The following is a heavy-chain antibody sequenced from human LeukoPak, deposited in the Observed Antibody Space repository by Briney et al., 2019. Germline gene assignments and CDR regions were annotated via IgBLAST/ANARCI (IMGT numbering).Heavy chain of an antibody. Sequence: ASVTLSCKASGYTFTSYYMHWVRQPPGQGLEWMGIINPSGGSTSYAQKFQGRVTMTRDMSTSTVYMELSSLRSEDTAVYYCARDPGRYCSSTSCFNWFDPWGQGTLVTVSS. CDR2: INPSGGST. CDR1: GYTFTSYY. D-gene: IGHD2-2*01. J-gene: IGHJ5*02. V-gene: IGHV1-46*01. CDR3: ARDPGRYCSSTSCFNWFDP.